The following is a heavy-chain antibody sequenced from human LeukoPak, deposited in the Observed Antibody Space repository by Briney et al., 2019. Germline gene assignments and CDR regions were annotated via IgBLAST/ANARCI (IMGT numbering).Heavy chain of an antibody. Sequence: PSQTPSLTCTVSGGSISSGGYYWSWIRQHPGKGLEWIGYIYYSGSTYYNPSLKSRVTISVDTSKNQFSLKLSSVTAADTAVYYCARDPRAARHAFDIWGQGTMVTVSS. CDR2: IYYSGST. CDR1: GGSISSGGYY. V-gene: IGHV4-31*03. J-gene: IGHJ3*02. CDR3: ARDPRAARHAFDI. D-gene: IGHD5-18*01.